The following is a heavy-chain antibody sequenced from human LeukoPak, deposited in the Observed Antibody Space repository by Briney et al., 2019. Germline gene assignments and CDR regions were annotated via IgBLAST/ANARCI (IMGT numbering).Heavy chain of an antibody. CDR1: GGSFSGYY. CDR2: IYYSGTT. D-gene: IGHD1/OR15-1a*01. Sequence: PSETLSLTCAVYGGSFSGYYWSWIRQPPGKGLEWIGSIYYSGTTYYNPSLKSRVTISVDTSKKQFSLKLRSVTAADTAVYYCARHEWGLTNAFDIWGQGTMVTVSS. V-gene: IGHV4-34*01. CDR3: ARHEWGLTNAFDI. J-gene: IGHJ3*02.